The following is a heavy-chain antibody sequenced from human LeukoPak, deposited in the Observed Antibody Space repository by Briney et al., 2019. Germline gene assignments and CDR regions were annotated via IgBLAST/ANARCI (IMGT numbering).Heavy chain of an antibody. CDR3: ASLPDLYCSSTSCSGS. V-gene: IGHV1-18*01. CDR1: GYTFTSYG. D-gene: IGHD2-2*01. Sequence: ASVKVSCKASGYTFTSYGISWVRQAPGQGLEWMGWISAYNGNTNYAQKLQGRVTMTTDTSTSTAYMELRSLRSVDTAVYYCASLPDLYCSSTSCSGSWGQGTLVTVSS. J-gene: IGHJ4*02. CDR2: ISAYNGNT.